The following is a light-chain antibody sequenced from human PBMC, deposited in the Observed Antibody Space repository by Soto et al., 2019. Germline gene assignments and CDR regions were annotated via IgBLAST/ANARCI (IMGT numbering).Light chain of an antibody. CDR2: GAT. Sequence: DIQMTQSPSSLSASVGDRITIACRASQSIDTSLNWYQQKPGKAPKLVIFGATNLQSGVPSRFSGSGSGTEFTLAISSLQPEDFATYSCQQTYSSRWTFGQGTKVDIK. J-gene: IGKJ1*01. CDR1: QSIDTS. V-gene: IGKV1-39*01. CDR3: QQTYSSRWT.